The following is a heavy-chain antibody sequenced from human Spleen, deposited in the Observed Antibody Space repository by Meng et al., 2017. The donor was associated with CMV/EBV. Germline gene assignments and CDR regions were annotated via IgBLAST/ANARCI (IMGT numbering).Heavy chain of an antibody. V-gene: IGHV3-23*03. D-gene: IGHD1-1*01. CDR3: AKSVFWNPDYYYGLDV. CDR1: RFTFDTYA. J-gene: IGHJ6*02. Sequence: GESLKISCAASRFTFDTYAMSWVRQAPGKGLEWVSVMYSGGSSTYYGDSVRGRFTFSRDNSKNMVYLQMNGLRAEDTAVYYCAKSVFWNPDYYYGLDVWGQGTSVTVSS. CDR2: MYSGGSST.